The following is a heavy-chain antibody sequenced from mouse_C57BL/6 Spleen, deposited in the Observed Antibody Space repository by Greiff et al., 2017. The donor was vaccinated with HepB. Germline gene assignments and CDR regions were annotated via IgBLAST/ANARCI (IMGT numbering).Heavy chain of an antibody. CDR2: IHPNSGST. Sequence: QVQLQQPGAELVKPGASVKLSCKASGYTFTSYWMHWVKQRPGQGLEWIGMIHPNSGSTNYNEKFKSKATLTVDKSSSTAYMQLSSLTSEDSAVYYCARGPWNGSSYDWYVDVWGTGTTVTVSS. CDR3: ARGPWNGSSYDWYVDV. J-gene: IGHJ1*03. V-gene: IGHV1-64*01. D-gene: IGHD1-1*01. CDR1: GYTFTSYW.